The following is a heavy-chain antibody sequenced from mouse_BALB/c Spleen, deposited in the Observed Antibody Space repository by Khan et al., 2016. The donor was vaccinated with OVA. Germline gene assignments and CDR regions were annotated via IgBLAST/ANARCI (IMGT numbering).Heavy chain of an antibody. Sequence: EVQLQESGPSLVKPSQTLSLTCSVTGDSITSGYWNWIRKFPGNKLEYMGYISYSGNTYYNPSLKSRISITRDNSKNQHYLQLNSVTTDDTASYYCACELRGFAYWGQGTLVTVST. CDR1: GDSITSGY. CDR2: ISYSGNT. D-gene: IGHD1-1*01. J-gene: IGHJ3*01. CDR3: ACELRGFAY. V-gene: IGHV3-8*02.